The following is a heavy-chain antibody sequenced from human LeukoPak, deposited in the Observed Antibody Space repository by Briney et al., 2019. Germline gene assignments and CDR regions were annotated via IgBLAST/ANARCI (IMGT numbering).Heavy chain of an antibody. CDR1: GFTFSSYE. J-gene: IGHJ4*02. D-gene: IGHD6-6*01. CDR3: ARDWIIEYSMPDGSGAY. V-gene: IGHV3-48*03. CDR2: ISSSGSTI. Sequence: PGGSLRLSCAASGFTFSSYEMNWVRHAPGEGLEWVSYISSSGSTIYYADSVEGGFTISRDNAKNSLYLQMNSLRADDTAVYYCARDWIIEYSMPDGSGAYWGQGTLVTVSS.